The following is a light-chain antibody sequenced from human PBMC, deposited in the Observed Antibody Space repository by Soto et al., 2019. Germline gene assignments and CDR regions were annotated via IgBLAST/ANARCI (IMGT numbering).Light chain of an antibody. J-gene: IGKJ3*01. CDR2: AAS. CDR1: QAVSRF. CDR3: QQLNSYVFT. Sequence: DIPLTQSPSFLSASVGDRVTISCRASQAVSRFLAWYQQKPGKAPNLLIYAASTLQSGVPSRFSGSGSGTEFTLTISSLQPEDFATYYCQQLNSYVFTFGPGTKVDIK. V-gene: IGKV1-9*01.